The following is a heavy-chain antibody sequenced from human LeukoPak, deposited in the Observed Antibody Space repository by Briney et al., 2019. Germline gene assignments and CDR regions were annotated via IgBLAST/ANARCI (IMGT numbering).Heavy chain of an antibody. J-gene: IGHJ4*02. CDR1: GGSISSSSYY. D-gene: IGHD3-3*01. CDR2: IYYSGST. V-gene: IGHV4-39*07. Sequence: SETLSLTCTVSGGSISSSSYYWGWIRQPPGKGLEWIGSIYYSGSTYYNPSLKSRVTISVDTSKNQFSLKLSSVTAADTAVYYCARSYDFWSGYSFDYWGQGTLVTVSS. CDR3: ARSYDFWSGYSFDY.